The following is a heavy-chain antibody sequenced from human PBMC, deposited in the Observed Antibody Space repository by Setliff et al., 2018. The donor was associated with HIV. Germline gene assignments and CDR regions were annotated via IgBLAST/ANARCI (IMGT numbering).Heavy chain of an antibody. CDR3: ARAGVVEGYYYYYYMDV. CDR1: GFTFDSYS. CDR2: ISGLGGGTI. V-gene: IGHV3-48*01. D-gene: IGHD2-15*01. Sequence: GGSLRLSCATSGFTFDSYSIIWVRQAPGKGLEWVSYISGLGGGTIYYADSVRGRSTISRDDAEKSVYLQMNSLRAEDTAVYYCARAGVVEGYYYYYYMDVWGKGTTVTVSS. J-gene: IGHJ6*03.